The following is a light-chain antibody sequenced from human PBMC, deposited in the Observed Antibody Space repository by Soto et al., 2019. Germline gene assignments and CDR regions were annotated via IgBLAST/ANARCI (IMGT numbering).Light chain of an antibody. CDR2: SDN. CDR1: SSNIGGNP. V-gene: IGLV1-44*01. Sequence: QSVLTQPPSASGTPGQRVTISCSGSSSNIGGNPVNWYQQLPGTAPKLPIYSDNQRPSGVPGRFSGSKSGTSASLAISGLQSDEEADYYCAAWDDSLNGRVFGGGTKLTVL. J-gene: IGLJ2*01. CDR3: AAWDDSLNGRV.